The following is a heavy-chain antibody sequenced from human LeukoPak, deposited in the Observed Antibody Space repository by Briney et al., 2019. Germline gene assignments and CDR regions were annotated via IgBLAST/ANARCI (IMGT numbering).Heavy chain of an antibody. V-gene: IGHV4-38-2*02. CDR1: GYSISSGHY. D-gene: IGHD5-18*01. CDR2: IYHSGST. Sequence: SETLSLTCAVSGYSISSGHYWGWIRQPPGKGLEWIGHIYHSGSTYYNPSLKSRVTISVDTYKNQFSLKLSSVTAADTAVYYCARDSTVQLWSSYWYFDLWGRGTLVTVSS. J-gene: IGHJ2*01. CDR3: ARDSTVQLWSSYWYFDL.